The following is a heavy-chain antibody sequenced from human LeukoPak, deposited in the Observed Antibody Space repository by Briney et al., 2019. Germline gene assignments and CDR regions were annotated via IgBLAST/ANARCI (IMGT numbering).Heavy chain of an antibody. Sequence: GGSLRLSCAASGFTFSDYYMSWIRQAPGKGLEWVSYISSSGSTIYYADSVKGRFTISRDNAKNSLYLQMNSLRAEDTAVNYCARDLRGYSSSWYLGYYYYYYMDVWGKGTTVTVSS. CDR1: GFTFSDYY. V-gene: IGHV3-11*01. CDR3: ARDLRGYSSSWYLGYYYYYYMDV. D-gene: IGHD6-13*01. J-gene: IGHJ6*03. CDR2: ISSSGSTI.